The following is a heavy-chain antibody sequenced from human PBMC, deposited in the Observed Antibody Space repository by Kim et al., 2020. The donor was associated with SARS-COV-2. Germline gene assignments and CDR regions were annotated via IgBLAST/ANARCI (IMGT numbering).Heavy chain of an antibody. V-gene: IGHV3-23*01. D-gene: IGHD3-22*01. Sequence: VKGRFALSRDNSKNTLYLQMNSLRAEDTAVYYCAKALLSHMIVPGDFDNWGQGILVTVSS. CDR3: AKALLSHMIVPGDFDN. J-gene: IGHJ4*02.